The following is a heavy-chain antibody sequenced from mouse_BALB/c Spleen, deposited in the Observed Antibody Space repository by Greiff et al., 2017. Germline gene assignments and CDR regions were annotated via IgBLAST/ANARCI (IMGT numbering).Heavy chain of an antibody. V-gene: IGHV5-4*02. CDR3: AREGTMIRGFAY. CDR1: GFTFSDYY. Sequence: EVKVEESGGGLVKPGGSLKLSCAASGFTFSDYYMYWVRQTPEKRLEWVATISDGGSYTYYPDSVKGRFTISRDNAKNNLYLQMSSLKSEDTAMYYCAREGTMIRGFAYWGQGTLVTVSA. CDR2: ISDGGSYT. D-gene: IGHD2-4*01. J-gene: IGHJ3*01.